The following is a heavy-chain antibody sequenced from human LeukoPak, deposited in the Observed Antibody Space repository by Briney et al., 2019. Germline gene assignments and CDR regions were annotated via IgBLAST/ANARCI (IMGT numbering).Heavy chain of an antibody. CDR1: GFIFSDYA. CDR2: IAYAGT. D-gene: IGHD5-18*01. Sequence: GGSLRLSCAAPGFIFSDYAMNWVRQAPGKGLEWVSTIAYAGTYYADSVKGRFITSRDDSKSTLYLQMNSLRADDTAVYFCANRYASEYWGQGILVTVSS. CDR3: ANRYASEY. V-gene: IGHV3-23*01. J-gene: IGHJ4*02.